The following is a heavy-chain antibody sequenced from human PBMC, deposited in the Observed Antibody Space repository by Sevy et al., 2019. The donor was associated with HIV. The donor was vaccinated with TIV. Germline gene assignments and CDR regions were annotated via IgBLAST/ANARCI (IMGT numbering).Heavy chain of an antibody. CDR1: GFTFSSYE. Sequence: GGSLRLSCAASGFTFSSYEMNWVRQAPGKGLEWVSYISSSGSTIYYADSVKGRFTISRDNAKNSLYLQMNSLRAEDTAVYYCERVGSSRYYDNYYYMDVWGKGTTVTVSS. V-gene: IGHV3-48*03. D-gene: IGHD6-13*01. J-gene: IGHJ6*03. CDR3: ERVGSSRYYDNYYYMDV. CDR2: ISSSGSTI.